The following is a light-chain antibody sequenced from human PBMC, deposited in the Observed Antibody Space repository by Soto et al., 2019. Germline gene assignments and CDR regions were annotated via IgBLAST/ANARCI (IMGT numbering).Light chain of an antibody. CDR1: QSVSSSY. CDR3: QQYGSSGT. V-gene: IGKV3-20*01. Sequence: EFVLTQSPCTLSLSPGERATLSCRASQSVSSSYLAWYQQKPGQAPRLLIYGASNRATGIPDRFSGSGSGTDFTLAISRLEPEDFAVYYCQQYGSSGTFGQGTKVDIK. CDR2: GAS. J-gene: IGKJ1*01.